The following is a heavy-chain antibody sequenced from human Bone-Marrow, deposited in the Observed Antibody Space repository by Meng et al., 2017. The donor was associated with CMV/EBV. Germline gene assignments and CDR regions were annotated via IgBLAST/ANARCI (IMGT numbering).Heavy chain of an antibody. D-gene: IGHD3-22*01. V-gene: IGHV3-30*04. Sequence: GESLKISCAASGFTFSSYAMHWVRQAPGKGLGWVAVISYDGSNKYYADSVKGRFTISRDNSKNTLYLQMNSLRAEDTAVYYCARDTSHTMLVVAPTGYWGQGTLVTVSS. CDR3: ARDTSHTMLVVAPTGY. CDR1: GFTFSSYA. CDR2: ISYDGSNK. J-gene: IGHJ4*02.